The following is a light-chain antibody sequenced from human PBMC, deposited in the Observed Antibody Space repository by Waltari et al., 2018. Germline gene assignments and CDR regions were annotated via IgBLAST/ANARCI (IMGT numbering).Light chain of an antibody. V-gene: IGLV3-21*02. CDR1: NIGSKS. J-gene: IGLJ1*01. Sequence: SYVLTPPPSVSVAPGQTARITCGGNNIGSKSVHWYQQKPGQAPVLVVYDDSDRPSGIPVLFSGSNSGNTATLTIIRVEAGDEAYYYCQVWDSSSDHRVFGTGTKVTVL. CDR2: DDS. CDR3: QVWDSSSDHRV.